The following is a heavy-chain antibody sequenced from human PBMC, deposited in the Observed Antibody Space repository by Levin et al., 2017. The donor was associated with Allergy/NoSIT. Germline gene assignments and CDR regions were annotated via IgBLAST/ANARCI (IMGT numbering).Heavy chain of an antibody. J-gene: IGHJ5*01. CDR1: GFTFSNYA. CDR3: AKRDDSDPGGHSPHFAS. Sequence: GGSLRLSCVGSGFTFSNYAMNWLRQVPGQGLEWVSAITGTGEMTYYSDSVRGRFTISRDNSRDTLFLQMSGLRVDATAIYYGAKRDDSDPGGHSPHFASWGQGTLVTVSS. D-gene: IGHD2-8*02. V-gene: IGHV3-23*01. CDR2: ITGTGEMT.